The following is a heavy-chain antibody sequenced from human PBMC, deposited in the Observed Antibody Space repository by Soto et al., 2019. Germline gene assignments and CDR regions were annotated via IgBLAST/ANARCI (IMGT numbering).Heavy chain of an antibody. CDR2: FIPIFGTS. D-gene: IGHD2-21*02. J-gene: IGHJ4*02. Sequence: QVQLVQSGAEVRKPGSSMKVSCKASGDTFNNLSFTWVRQAPGQGLEWMGGFIPIFGTSNYAQKFQGRVTFTADRSTSTVYMELNSLRSYDTAVYYCAGGTAVRFFYFDYWGQGTLVSVSS. CDR1: GDTFNNLS. CDR3: AGGTAVRFFYFDY. V-gene: IGHV1-69*06.